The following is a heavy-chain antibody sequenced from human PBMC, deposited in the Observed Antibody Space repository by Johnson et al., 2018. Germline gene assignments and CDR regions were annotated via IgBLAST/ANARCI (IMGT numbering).Heavy chain of an antibody. CDR3: ARGDPYCTNGGGYVNDYYYYYGRDV. Sequence: QVQLQQWGAGLLKPSETLSLTCAVYGGSFSGYYWSWIRQPPGKGLEWIGEINHSGSTNYNPSLKSRVTISVDTSKNQFSLKLGSVTAAGTAVYYCARGDPYCTNGGGYVNDYYYYYGRDVWGQGTTVTVSS. J-gene: IGHJ6*02. D-gene: IGHD2-8*01. CDR1: GGSFSGYY. CDR2: INHSGST. V-gene: IGHV4-34*01.